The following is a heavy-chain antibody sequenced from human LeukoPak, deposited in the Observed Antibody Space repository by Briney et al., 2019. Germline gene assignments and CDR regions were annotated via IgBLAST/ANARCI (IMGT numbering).Heavy chain of an antibody. Sequence: GGSLRLSCAASGFTFSNYVMSWVRQAPGKGLEWVSGISGSGRSTYYADSVKGRFTISRDNSKNTLYLQMNSLRAEDTAVYYCAKDKSSSSGWYYFDYWGRGTLVTVSS. CDR3: AKDKSSSSGWYYFDY. D-gene: IGHD6-19*01. V-gene: IGHV3-23*01. CDR2: ISGSGRST. J-gene: IGHJ4*02. CDR1: GFTFSNYV.